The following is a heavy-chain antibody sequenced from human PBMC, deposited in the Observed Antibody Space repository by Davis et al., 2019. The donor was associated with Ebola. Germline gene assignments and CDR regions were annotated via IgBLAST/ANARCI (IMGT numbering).Heavy chain of an antibody. CDR2: MYYSAST. Sequence: SETLSLTCTVSGDSFSSNSYYWGWIRQPPGKGLEWIGSMYYSASTYYNPSLKRRVTISVHTSKNQFPLKLSSVTAADTAVYYCARHWEKDEWQRFEFDYWGQGTLVTVSS. V-gene: IGHV4-39*01. CDR3: ARHWEKDEWQRFEFDY. CDR1: GDSFSSNSYY. D-gene: IGHD5-12*01. J-gene: IGHJ4*02.